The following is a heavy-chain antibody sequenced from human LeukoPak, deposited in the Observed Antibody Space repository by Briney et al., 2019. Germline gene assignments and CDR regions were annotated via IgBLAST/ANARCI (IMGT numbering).Heavy chain of an antibody. CDR2: ISSSSYI. CDR3: ARVGCSSTSCSGTFDY. J-gene: IGHJ4*02. D-gene: IGHD2-2*01. CDR1: GCTFSSYS. V-gene: IGHV3-21*01. Sequence: GGSLRLSCAASGCTFSSYSMNWVRQAPGKGLEWVSSISSSSYIYYADSVKGRFTISRDNAKNSLYLQMNSLRAEDTAVYYCARVGCSSTSCSGTFDYWGQGTLVTVSS.